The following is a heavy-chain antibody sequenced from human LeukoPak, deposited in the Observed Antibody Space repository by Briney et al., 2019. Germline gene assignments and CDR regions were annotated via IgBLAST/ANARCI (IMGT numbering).Heavy chain of an antibody. CDR2: IYYSGST. D-gene: IGHD6-13*01. CDR1: GGSISSSSYY. Sequence: SETLSLTCTVSGGSISSSSYYWGWIRQPPGKGLEWIGSIYYSGSTYYNPSLKSRVTISVDTSKNQFSLKLSSVTAADTAVYYCQRFQLAAAGKKIQGIDYWGQGTLVTVSS. CDR3: QRFQLAAAGKKIQGIDY. J-gene: IGHJ4*02. V-gene: IGHV4-39*07.